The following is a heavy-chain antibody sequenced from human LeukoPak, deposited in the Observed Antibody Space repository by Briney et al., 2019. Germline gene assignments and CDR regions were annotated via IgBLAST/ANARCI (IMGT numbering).Heavy chain of an antibody. CDR3: AIESVVTASPLDP. J-gene: IGHJ5*02. Sequence: ASVKVSCKASGHTFTSYGISWVRQAPGQGLEWMGWISPYNDNRNYAQKLQGRVTMTTDTSTSTAYMELRSLRSDDTAVYYCAIESVVTASPLDPWGQGTLVTVSS. CDR2: ISPYNDNR. CDR1: GHTFTSYG. V-gene: IGHV1-18*04. D-gene: IGHD2-21*02.